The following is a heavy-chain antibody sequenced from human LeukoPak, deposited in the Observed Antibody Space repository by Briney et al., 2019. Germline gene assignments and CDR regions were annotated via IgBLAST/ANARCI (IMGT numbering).Heavy chain of an antibody. Sequence: SVKASCKASGGTFSRYAISWVGQARGQGHEWMGRIIPIFGTAKYEQKLQGRVTITTDETTRTAYTEMSRQRPEDTAVYYCARGVRGAKGSSWYGNWFDPWGQGTLVTVSS. CDR3: ARGVRGAKGSSWYGNWFDP. V-gene: IGHV1-69*05. D-gene: IGHD6-13*01. J-gene: IGHJ5*02. CDR1: GGTFSRYA. CDR2: IIPIFGTA.